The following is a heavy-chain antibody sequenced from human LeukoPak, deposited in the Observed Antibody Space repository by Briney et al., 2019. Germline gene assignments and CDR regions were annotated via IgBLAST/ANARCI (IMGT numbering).Heavy chain of an antibody. CDR1: GFTFSSYA. D-gene: IGHD3-22*01. Sequence: PGGSLRLSCAASGFTFSSYAMSWVRQAPGKGLEWVSAISGSGGSTYYADSVKGRFTISRDNSKNTLYLQMNSLRAEDTAVYYCAKDGPYYYDSSGPEYFQHWGQGTLVTVSS. V-gene: IGHV3-23*01. CDR3: AKDGPYYYDSSGPEYFQH. CDR2: ISGSGGST. J-gene: IGHJ1*01.